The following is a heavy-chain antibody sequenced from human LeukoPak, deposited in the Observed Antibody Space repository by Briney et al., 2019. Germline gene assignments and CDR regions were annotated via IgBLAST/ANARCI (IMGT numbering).Heavy chain of an antibody. D-gene: IGHD2-15*01. CDR1: GFTVSSNY. V-gene: IGHV3-66*01. Sequence: GGSLRLSRAASGFTVSSNYMSWVRQAPGKGLEWVSVIYSGGSTYYADSVKGRFTISRDNSKNTLYLQMNSLRAEDTAVYYCARRCGGSCFYAFDIWGQGTMVTVSS. J-gene: IGHJ3*02. CDR2: IYSGGST. CDR3: ARRCGGSCFYAFDI.